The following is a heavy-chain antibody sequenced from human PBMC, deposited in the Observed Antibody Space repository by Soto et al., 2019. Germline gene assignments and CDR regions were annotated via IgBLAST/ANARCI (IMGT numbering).Heavy chain of an antibody. CDR1: GYSLSGSS. D-gene: IGHD2-2*02. CDR3: TTIDY. V-gene: IGHV3-73*02. J-gene: IGHJ4*02. Sequence: EVQLVESGGGLVQPGGSLKLSCVAAGYSLSGSSIHWVRQASGKGLEWLGRIRAKANNYATSYAASVNGRFTIFRDDSKNTAYLQMNSLKIEDTAVYYCTTIDYWGRGSLVTVSS. CDR2: IRAKANNYAT.